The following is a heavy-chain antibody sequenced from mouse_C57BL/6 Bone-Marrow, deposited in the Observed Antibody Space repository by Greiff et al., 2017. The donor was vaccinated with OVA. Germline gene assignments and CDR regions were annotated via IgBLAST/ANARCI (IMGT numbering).Heavy chain of an antibody. J-gene: IGHJ3*01. CDR3: ARRVGNSPFGY. CDR2: IYPRSGNT. CDR1: GYTFTSYG. D-gene: IGHD2-1*01. V-gene: IGHV1-81*01. Sequence: VQLKESGAELARPGASVKLSCKASGYTFTSYGISWVKQRTGQGLEWIGEIYPRSGNTYYNEKFKGKATLTADKSSSTAYMELRSLTSEDSAVYFCARRVGNSPFGYWGQGTLVTVSA.